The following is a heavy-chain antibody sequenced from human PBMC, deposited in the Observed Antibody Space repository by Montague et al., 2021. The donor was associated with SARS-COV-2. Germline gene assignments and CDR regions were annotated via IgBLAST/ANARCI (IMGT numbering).Heavy chain of an antibody. CDR1: GDSISSGSYY. J-gene: IGHJ6*03. CDR3: ARSSGGHCSSTSCNDYYYYYRVV. Sequence: TLSLTFTVSGDSISSGSYYWSWIRQPAGKGLEWLGRIYTSVITXYNPSLKSLVTISVDTSKNQFSLKLSSVTAADTAVYYCARSSGGHCSSTSCNDYYYYYRVVCGKGNTVTDS. D-gene: IGHD2-2*01. CDR2: IYTSVIT. V-gene: IGHV4-61*02.